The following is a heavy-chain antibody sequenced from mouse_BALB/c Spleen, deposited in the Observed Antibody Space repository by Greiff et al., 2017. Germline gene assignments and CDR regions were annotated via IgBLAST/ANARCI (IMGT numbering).Heavy chain of an antibody. V-gene: IGHV3-2*02. CDR2: ISYSGST. CDR3: ARCLTYFDY. CDR1: GYSITSDYA. J-gene: IGHJ2*01. Sequence: EVQLQESGPGLVKPSQSLSLTCTVTGYSITSDYAWNWIRQFPGNKLEWMGYISYSGSTSYNPSLKSRISITRDTSKNQFFLQLNSVTTEDTATYYCARCLTYFDYWGQGTTLTVSS. D-gene: IGHD4-1*01.